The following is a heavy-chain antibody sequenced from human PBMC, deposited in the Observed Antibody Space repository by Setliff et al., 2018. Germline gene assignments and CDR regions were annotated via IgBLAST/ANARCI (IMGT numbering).Heavy chain of an antibody. CDR2: IYTSWST. CDR1: GDSISSRRNY. D-gene: IGHD6-19*01. V-gene: IGHV4-61*09. Sequence: SLTCTVSGDSISSRRNYWGWFRQPAGKELEWIGQIYTSWSTNYNPSLKSRVTISLDTSKNQFSLSLTSVTAADTAVYYCARATSGWYSAYYYYMDVWGKGTTVTVSS. J-gene: IGHJ6*03. CDR3: ARATSGWYSAYYYYMDV.